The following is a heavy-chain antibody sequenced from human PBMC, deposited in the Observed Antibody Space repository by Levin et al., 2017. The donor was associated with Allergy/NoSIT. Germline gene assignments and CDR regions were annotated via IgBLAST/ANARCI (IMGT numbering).Heavy chain of an antibody. D-gene: IGHD2-15*01. Sequence: SCAASGLTFSSYAVNWVRRAPGKGLEWVSVISGSGGSTFYADSVKGRFTISRDKSKNTVFLQMNSLRVEDTAIYYCAKDSLHEEVSANFWYFDLWGRGTLVTVSS. V-gene: IGHV3-23*01. CDR1: GLTFSSYA. CDR3: AKDSLHEEVSANFWYFDL. CDR2: ISGSGGST. J-gene: IGHJ2*01.